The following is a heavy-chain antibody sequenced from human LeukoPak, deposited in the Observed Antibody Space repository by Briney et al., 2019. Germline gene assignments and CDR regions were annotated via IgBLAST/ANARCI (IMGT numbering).Heavy chain of an antibody. V-gene: IGHV3-30*19. Sequence: GGSLRLSCAASGFTFSSYGMHWVRQAPGKGLEWVAVIWYDGSNKYYADSVKGRFTISRDNSKNTLYLQMNSLRAEDTAVYYCARGGWIAVAGTLDYWGQGTLVTVSS. J-gene: IGHJ4*02. CDR2: IWYDGSNK. CDR1: GFTFSSYG. D-gene: IGHD6-19*01. CDR3: ARGGWIAVAGTLDY.